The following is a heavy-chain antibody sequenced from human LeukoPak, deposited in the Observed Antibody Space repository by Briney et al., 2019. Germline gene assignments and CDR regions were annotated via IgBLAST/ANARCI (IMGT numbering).Heavy chain of an antibody. CDR2: INPSGGST. CDR1: GYTFTSYD. J-gene: IGHJ4*02. V-gene: IGHV1-46*01. Sequence: ASVKVSCKASGYTFTSYDINWVRQAPGQGLEWMGIINPSGGSTSYAQKFQGRVTMTRDTSTSTVYMELSSLRSEDTAVYYCARANSGSYYYWGQGTLVTVSS. D-gene: IGHD1-26*01. CDR3: ARANSGSYYY.